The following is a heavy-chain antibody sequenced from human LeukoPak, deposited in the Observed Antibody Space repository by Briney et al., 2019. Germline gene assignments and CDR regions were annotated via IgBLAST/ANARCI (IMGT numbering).Heavy chain of an antibody. J-gene: IGHJ6*02. D-gene: IGHD6-19*01. V-gene: IGHV3-43*02. CDR2: ISGDGGST. CDR1: GFTFDDYA. Sequence: PGGSLRLSCAASGFTFDDYAMHWVRQAPGKGLEWVSLISGDGGSTYCADSVKGRFTISRDNSKNSLYLQMNSLRTEDTALYYCAKDGGPGSGWYGRYYYGMDVWGQGTTVTVSS. CDR3: AKDGGPGSGWYGRYYYGMDV.